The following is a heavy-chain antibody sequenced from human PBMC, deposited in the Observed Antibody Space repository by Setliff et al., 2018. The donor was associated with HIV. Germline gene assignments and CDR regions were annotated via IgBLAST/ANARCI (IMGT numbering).Heavy chain of an antibody. V-gene: IGHV4-59*01. D-gene: IGHD2-21*02. CDR2: THYSGSS. CDR3: ARDVGLCGVDCWPYFYFDL. J-gene: IGHJ2*01. Sequence: SETLSLTCAVYGGSFSGYYWSWIRQPPGKGLEWIGSTHYSGSSYYSPSLKSRVTISLDTSKNQFSLKLSSMTAADTAVYYCARDVGLCGVDCWPYFYFDLWGRGNLVTVSS. CDR1: GGSFSGYY.